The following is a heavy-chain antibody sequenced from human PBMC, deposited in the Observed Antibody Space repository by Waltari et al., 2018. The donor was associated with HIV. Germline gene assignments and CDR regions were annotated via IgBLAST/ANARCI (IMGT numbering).Heavy chain of an antibody. CDR2: ISRSSSTI. V-gene: IGHV3-48*01. J-gene: IGHJ4*02. D-gene: IGHD1-26*01. Sequence: EVQLVESGGGLVQPGGSLRLSCAASGFTFSSYSMNWVRQAPGKGLEWVSYISRSSSTIYYADSVKGRFTISRDNAKNSLYLQMNSLRAEDTAVYYCASSYSGSYYWGQGTLVTVSS. CDR1: GFTFSSYS. CDR3: ASSYSGSYY.